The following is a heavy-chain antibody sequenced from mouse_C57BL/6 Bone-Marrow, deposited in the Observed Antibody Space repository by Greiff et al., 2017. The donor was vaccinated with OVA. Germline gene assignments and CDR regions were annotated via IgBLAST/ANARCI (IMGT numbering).Heavy chain of an antibody. CDR2: ISSGGDYI. J-gene: IGHJ4*01. CDR1: GFTFSSYA. V-gene: IGHV5-9-1*02. Sequence: EVKLVESGEGLVKPGGSLKLSCAASGFTFSSYAMSWVRQTPEKRLEWVAYISSGGDYIYYADTVKGRFTISRDNARNTLYLQMSSLKSEDTAMYYCTRASSLLTDAMDYWGQGTSVTVSS. D-gene: IGHD2-1*01. CDR3: TRASSLLTDAMDY.